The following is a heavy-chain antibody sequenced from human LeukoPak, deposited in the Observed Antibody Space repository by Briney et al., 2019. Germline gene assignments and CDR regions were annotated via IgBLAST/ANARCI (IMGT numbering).Heavy chain of an antibody. CDR1: GYTLTELS. CDR2: FDPEDGET. J-gene: IGHJ4*02. CDR3: ATDRPRLHYDSSGHAWHTADY. D-gene: IGHD3-22*01. Sequence: ASVKVSCKVSGYTLTELSMHWVRQAPGKGLEWMGGFDPEDGETIYAQKFQGRVTLTEDTSTDTAYMELSSLRSEDTAVYYCATDRPRLHYDSSGHAWHTADYWGQGTLVTVSS. V-gene: IGHV1-24*01.